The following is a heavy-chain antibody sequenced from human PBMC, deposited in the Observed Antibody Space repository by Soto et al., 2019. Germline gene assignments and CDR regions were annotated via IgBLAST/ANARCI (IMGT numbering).Heavy chain of an antibody. CDR2: INHSGST. CDR3: ARGRRNSYGYGYYYYYGMDV. CDR1: GGSFSGYY. Sequence: PSETLSLTCAVYGGSFSGYYWSWIRQPPGKGLEWIGEINHSGSTNYNPSLKSRVTISVDTSKNQFSLKLSSVTAADTAVYYCARGRRNSYGYGYYYYYGMDVWGQGTTV. V-gene: IGHV4-34*01. D-gene: IGHD5-18*01. J-gene: IGHJ6*02.